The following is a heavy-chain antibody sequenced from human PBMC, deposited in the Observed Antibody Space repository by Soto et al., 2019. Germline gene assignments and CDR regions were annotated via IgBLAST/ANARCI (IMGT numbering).Heavy chain of an antibody. CDR1: GFTVSSKY. CDR2: ISSSGSTI. Sequence: PGGSLRLSCAASGFTVSSKYMSWIRQAPGKGLEWVSYISSSGSTIYYADSVKGRFTISRDNAKNSLYLQMNSLRAEDTAVYYCARDPVGVPAAPYYFDYWGKGTTVTVSS. D-gene: IGHD2-2*01. CDR3: ARDPVGVPAAPYYFDY. V-gene: IGHV3-11*01. J-gene: IGHJ4*03.